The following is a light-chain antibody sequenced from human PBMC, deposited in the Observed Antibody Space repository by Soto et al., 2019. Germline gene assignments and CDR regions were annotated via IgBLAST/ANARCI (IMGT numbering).Light chain of an antibody. CDR3: QQANSFPRT. CDR2: AAS. Sequence: DIQMTQSRSSVSASVGDRVTITCRASQAISTWLAWYQQKPGKAPKLLIYAASNLQTGVPSRFSGSGSGTDFTLTISSLQPEDFSTYYCQQANSFPRTFGQGTNVEIK. V-gene: IGKV1D-12*01. J-gene: IGKJ1*01. CDR1: QAISTW.